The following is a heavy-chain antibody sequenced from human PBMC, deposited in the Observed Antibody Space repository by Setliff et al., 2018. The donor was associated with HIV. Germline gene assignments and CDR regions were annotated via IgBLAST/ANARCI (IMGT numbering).Heavy chain of an antibody. V-gene: IGHV4-38-2*02. CDR1: GYSISSGYY. D-gene: IGHD6-19*01. J-gene: IGHJ6*02. CDR2: IYHSGST. Sequence: SETLSLTCTVSGYSISSGYYWGWIRQPPGKGLEWIANIYHSGSTYYNPSLKSRVTMSVDRSKNHLSLNVTSVTAADTAVYYCARRNEQWLVPRGGNYYYGMDVWGQGTTVTVSS. CDR3: ARRNEQWLVPRGGNYYYGMDV.